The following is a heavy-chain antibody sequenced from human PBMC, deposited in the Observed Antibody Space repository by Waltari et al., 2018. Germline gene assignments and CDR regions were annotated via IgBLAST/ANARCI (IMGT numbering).Heavy chain of an antibody. CDR3: AQKSRSAYTYDL. Sequence: QITLKESGPTLVRPTQTLTLTCTFSGFSLSSSGVGEGWIRQPPGKALEKLALIYWNDDKYYSPSLKSRLSITKDTSKNQVMFTMTNMDPVDTGTYFCAQKSRSAYTYDLWGQGTLVTVSS. V-gene: IGHV2-5*01. J-gene: IGHJ4*02. D-gene: IGHD2-2*01. CDR2: IYWNDDK. CDR1: GFSLSSSGVG.